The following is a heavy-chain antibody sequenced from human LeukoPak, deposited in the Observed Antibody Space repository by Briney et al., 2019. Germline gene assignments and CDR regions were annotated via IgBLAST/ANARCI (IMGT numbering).Heavy chain of an antibody. CDR3: ARGPSGYHNT. CDR1: GFTFSGHW. CDR2: INERGTDS. D-gene: IGHD5-12*01. J-gene: IGHJ4*02. V-gene: IGHV3-74*03. Sequence: PGGSLRLSCTASGFTFSGHWIHWVRQPPGMGLVWVSRINERGTDSMYAESVKGRFTISRDNAKNTVYLQMNSLRAEDTAVYYCARGPSGYHNTGGQGTLVTVSS.